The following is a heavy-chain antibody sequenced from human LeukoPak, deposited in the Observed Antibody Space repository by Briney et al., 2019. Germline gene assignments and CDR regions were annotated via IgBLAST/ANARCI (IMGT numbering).Heavy chain of an antibody. CDR1: GGSISSYY. CDR2: IYTSGST. D-gene: IGHD2-15*01. Sequence: SETLSLTCTVSGGSISSYYWSWLRQPAGKGLEWIGRIYTSGSTNYNPSLKSRVTMSVDTSKNQFSLKLSSVTAADTAVYYCAREDSAVADDAFDIWGQGTMVTVSS. J-gene: IGHJ3*02. CDR3: AREDSAVADDAFDI. V-gene: IGHV4-4*07.